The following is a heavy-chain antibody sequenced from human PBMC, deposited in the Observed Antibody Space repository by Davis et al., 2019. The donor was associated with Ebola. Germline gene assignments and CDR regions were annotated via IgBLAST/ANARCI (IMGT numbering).Heavy chain of an antibody. CDR3: ARECGSSSTCQGFDY. Sequence: SVKVSCQASRYTLNDHYIHWVRQAPGQGLEWMGWVSGNNGKTNYAQKFQGRITMTTDRSTSTVYMELSSLRSDDTAVYYCARECGSSSTCQGFDYWGQGTLVTVSS. D-gene: IGHD2-2*01. V-gene: IGHV1-18*04. J-gene: IGHJ4*02. CDR1: RYTLNDHY. CDR2: VSGNNGKT.